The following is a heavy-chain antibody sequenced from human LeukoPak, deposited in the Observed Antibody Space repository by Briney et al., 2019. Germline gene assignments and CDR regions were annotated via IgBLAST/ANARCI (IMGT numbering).Heavy chain of an antibody. CDR2: MNPNSGNT. J-gene: IGHJ6*02. CDR3: ARVGYYDSSGYYTLYYYYYGMDV. D-gene: IGHD3-22*01. V-gene: IGHV1-8*01. Sequence: GASVKVSCKDSGYTFTSYDINWVRQATGQGLEWMGWMNPNSGNTGYAQKFQGRVTMTRNTSISTAYMELSSLRSEDTAVYYCARVGYYDSSGYYTLYYYYYGMDVWGQGTTVTVSS. CDR1: GYTFTSYD.